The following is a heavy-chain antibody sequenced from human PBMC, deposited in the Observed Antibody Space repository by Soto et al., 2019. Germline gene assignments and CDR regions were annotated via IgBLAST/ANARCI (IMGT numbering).Heavy chain of an antibody. V-gene: IGHV2-5*02. D-gene: IGHD4-17*01. Sequence: QITLKESGPTLVKPTQTLTLTCTFSGLSLSTSGEAVGWIRQPPGKALEWLALIYWDDDKRYNPTLKTRLAITKDTSNNQVVLTLTNIDPVDTATYYRAHYLSTSPAGWFDPWGQGILVTVSS. CDR2: IYWDDDK. CDR1: GLSLSTSGEA. CDR3: AHYLSTSPAGWFDP. J-gene: IGHJ5*02.